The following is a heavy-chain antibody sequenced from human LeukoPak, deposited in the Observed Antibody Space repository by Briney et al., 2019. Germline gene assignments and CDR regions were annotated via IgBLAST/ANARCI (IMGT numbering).Heavy chain of an antibody. V-gene: IGHV1-18*01. CDR2: INVYNGHT. Sequence: ASVRVSCKTSGYIFTSYGVSWVRQAPGQGLEWMGWINVYNGHTIYAQEFQGRVTLTTDTSTSTAHMDLRSLRSDDTAVYYCVRDSDHAPDYWGQGTLVTVSS. CDR3: VRDSDHAPDY. D-gene: IGHD3-10*01. CDR1: GYIFTSYG. J-gene: IGHJ4*02.